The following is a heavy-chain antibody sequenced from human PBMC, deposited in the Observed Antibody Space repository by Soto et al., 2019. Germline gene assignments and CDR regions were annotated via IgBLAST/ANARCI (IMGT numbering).Heavy chain of an antibody. CDR3: AGGLRDGYNFNWFDP. CDR2: IYYSGST. D-gene: IGHD1-1*01. J-gene: IGHJ5*02. V-gene: IGHV4-31*03. CDR1: GGSISSGGYY. Sequence: QVQLQESGPGLVKPSQTLSLTCTVSGGSISSGGYYWSWIRQHPGKGLEWIGYIYYSGSTYYNPSGKGRVTSXXGXSXXQFSLKLSSVTAADTAVYYCAGGLRDGYNFNWFDPWGQGPLVTVSS.